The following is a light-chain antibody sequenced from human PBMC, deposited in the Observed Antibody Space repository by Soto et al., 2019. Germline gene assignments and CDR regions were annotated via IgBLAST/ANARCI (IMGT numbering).Light chain of an antibody. CDR3: QQHHNWPSWT. CDR1: QSVSSN. Sequence: EIVMTQSPATLSVSPGERATLSCRASQSVSSNLAWYQQKPGQAPRLLMYGASTRATGIPDRFSGSASGTEFSLSIRILQSQHFPVYYYQQHHNWPSWTLGQGTKVEIK. CDR2: GAS. V-gene: IGKV3-15*01. J-gene: IGKJ1*01.